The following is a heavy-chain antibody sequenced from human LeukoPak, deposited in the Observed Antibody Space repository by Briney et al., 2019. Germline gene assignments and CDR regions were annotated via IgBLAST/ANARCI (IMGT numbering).Heavy chain of an antibody. CDR3: TRGFLQIDY. J-gene: IGHJ4*02. Sequence: SETLSLTCTVSGGSIGNYFWTWIRQPPGKGLEWIGYIYTSGSTNYNPSLESRVTMSVDTSKNQVSLRLNPVTAADTAVYYCTRGFLQIDYWGQGTLVTVSS. CDR1: GGSIGNYF. V-gene: IGHV4-4*09. CDR2: IYTSGST.